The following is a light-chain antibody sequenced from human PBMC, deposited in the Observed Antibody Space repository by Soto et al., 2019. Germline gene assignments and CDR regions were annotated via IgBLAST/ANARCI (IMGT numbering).Light chain of an antibody. V-gene: IGLV2-14*01. J-gene: IGLJ2*01. CDR3: SSYAGSSNLVI. Sequence: QSVLTQPASVAGSPGQSITISCTGTTTDIGDYNFVSWYQHHPGKAPKVILFEVNNRPSGVSDRFAGSKSGNTASLTISGLQAEDAADYYCSSYAGSSNLVIFGGGTKLTVL. CDR2: EVN. CDR1: TTDIGDYNF.